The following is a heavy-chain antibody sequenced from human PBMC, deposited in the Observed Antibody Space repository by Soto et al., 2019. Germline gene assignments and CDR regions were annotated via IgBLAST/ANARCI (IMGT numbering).Heavy chain of an antibody. CDR1: GYTFTNHD. V-gene: IGHV1-8*01. J-gene: IGHJ4*02. CDR3: ARGSGEQWLVEFAY. D-gene: IGHD6-19*01. CDR2: MNPNSGNT. Sequence: QVQLVQSGAEVKKPGASVKVSCKASGYTFTNHDINWVRQATGQGLEWMGWMNPNSGNTDYAQKFQGRVTMTRDTXXSTAYMERSSLRSEDTAVYYCARGSGEQWLVEFAYWGQGTLVPVSS.